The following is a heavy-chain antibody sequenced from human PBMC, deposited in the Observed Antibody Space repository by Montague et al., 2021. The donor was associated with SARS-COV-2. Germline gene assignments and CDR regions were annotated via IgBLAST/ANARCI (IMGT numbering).Heavy chain of an antibody. CDR2: NYHSGYP. CDR3: ARRGYTGSDYFDY. J-gene: IGHJ4*02. D-gene: IGHD5-12*01. Sequence: NYHSGYPHYNPSLQGRFTVSIDTSKNQFSLTVTSVTAADTAVYFCARRGYTGSDYFDYWGQGTLGTGAS. V-gene: IGHV4-4*06.